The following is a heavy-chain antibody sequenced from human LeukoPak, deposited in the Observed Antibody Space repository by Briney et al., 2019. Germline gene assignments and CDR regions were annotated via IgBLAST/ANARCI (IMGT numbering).Heavy chain of an antibody. CDR1: GYTFTSYG. CDR3: ARDDPSSSWYLIDY. J-gene: IGHJ4*02. V-gene: IGHV1-18*01. D-gene: IGHD6-13*01. Sequence: ASVKVSCKASGYTFTSYGISWVRQAPGQGLEWMGWISAYNGNINYAQKLQGRVTMTTDTSTSTAYMELRSLRSDDTAVYYCARDDPSSSWYLIDYWGQGTLVTVSS. CDR2: ISAYNGNI.